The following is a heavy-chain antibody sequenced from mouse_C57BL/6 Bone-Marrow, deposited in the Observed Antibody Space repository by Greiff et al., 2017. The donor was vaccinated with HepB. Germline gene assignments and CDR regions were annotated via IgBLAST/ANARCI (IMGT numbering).Heavy chain of an antibody. Sequence: QVHVKQPGAELVMPGASVKLSCKASGYTFTSYWMHWVKQRPGQGLEWIGEIDPSDSYTNYNQKFKGKSTLTVDKSSSTAYMQLSSLTSEDSAVYYCARNYGSSQRYAMDYWGQGTSVTVSS. CDR1: GYTFTSYW. D-gene: IGHD1-1*01. J-gene: IGHJ4*01. V-gene: IGHV1-69*01. CDR2: IDPSDSYT. CDR3: ARNYGSSQRYAMDY.